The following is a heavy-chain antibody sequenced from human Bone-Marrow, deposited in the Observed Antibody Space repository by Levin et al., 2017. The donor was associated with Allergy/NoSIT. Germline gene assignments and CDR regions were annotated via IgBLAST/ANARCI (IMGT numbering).Heavy chain of an antibody. D-gene: IGHD3-22*01. CDR1: GASISSSNYY. V-gene: IGHV4-39*01. J-gene: IGHJ2*01. CDR2: IYYSGIT. CDR3: VSMIGGVYCYFDL. Sequence: TSETLSLTCTVSGASISSSNYYWAWIRQPPGKGLECIRTIYYSGITYYNPSLKSRVTISVDTSKNQFPLMLSFATAATTAVYDCVSMIGGVYCYFDLWGRGALATVSS.